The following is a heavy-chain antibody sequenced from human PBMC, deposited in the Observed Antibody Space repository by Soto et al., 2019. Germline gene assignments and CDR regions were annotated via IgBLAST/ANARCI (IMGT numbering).Heavy chain of an antibody. CDR3: ARARPNYYSGLEV. CDR1: GFTFSSYD. Sequence: PWVTLRLPCAASGFTFSSYDMHWVRQATGQGLEWVSAIGTAGDPYYPGSVKGRFTSSRENAKNSLYLQMNSLRAADTAVYYCARARPNYYSGLEVWGQGTTVTVTS. J-gene: IGHJ6*02. CDR2: IGTAGDP. V-gene: IGHV3-13*05.